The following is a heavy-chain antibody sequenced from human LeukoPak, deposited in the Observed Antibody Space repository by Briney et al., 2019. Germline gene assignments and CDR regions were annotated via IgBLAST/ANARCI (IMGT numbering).Heavy chain of an antibody. J-gene: IGHJ3*02. D-gene: IGHD3-22*01. V-gene: IGHV3-23*01. CDR1: GFTFSSYG. CDR2: ISGSGSST. Sequence: PGGSLRLSCAASGFTFSSYGMTWVRQAPGKGLEWVSGISGSGSSTHYADSVKGRFTISRDNSKNTVYLQMNSLRAEDTAVYYCAGGFEGHYYDSSTSIWGQETMVTVSS. CDR3: AGGFEGHYYDSSTSI.